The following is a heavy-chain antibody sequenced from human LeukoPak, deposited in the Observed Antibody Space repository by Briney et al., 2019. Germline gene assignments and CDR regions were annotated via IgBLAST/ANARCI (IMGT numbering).Heavy chain of an antibody. V-gene: IGHV3-7*01. Sequence: GGSLRLSCAASGFTSNTYWMSWVRQAPGKGLEWVANINEDGGEKYYVDSVKGRIIISRDNARNSLYLQMNSPRAEDTAVYYCVRGGFSLDYWGQGTLVTVSS. CDR1: GFTSNTYW. CDR3: VRGGFSLDY. D-gene: IGHD3-10*01. CDR2: INEDGGEK. J-gene: IGHJ4*02.